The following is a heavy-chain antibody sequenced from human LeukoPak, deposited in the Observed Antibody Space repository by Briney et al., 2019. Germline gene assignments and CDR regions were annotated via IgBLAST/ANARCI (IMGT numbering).Heavy chain of an antibody. J-gene: IGHJ4*02. V-gene: IGHV3-48*03. CDR1: GFTFSSYE. Sequence: GGSLRLSCAASGFTFSSYEMNWVRQAPGKGLQWVSDISSSGTTIYYADSVKGRFTISRDNAKNSLYLQMNSLRAEDTAVYYCARKYCSTTSCLFDNWGQGALVTVSS. CDR2: ISSSGTTI. D-gene: IGHD2-2*01. CDR3: ARKYCSTTSCLFDN.